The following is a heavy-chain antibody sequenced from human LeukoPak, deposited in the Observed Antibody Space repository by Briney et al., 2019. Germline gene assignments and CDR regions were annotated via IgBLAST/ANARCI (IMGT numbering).Heavy chain of an antibody. CDR1: GGSISSGSYY. Sequence: PSQTLSLTCTVSGGSISSGSYYWSWIRQPAGKGLEWIGRIYTTGSTNYNPSLKSRVTISLDMSKNQFSLKLSSVTAADTAVYYCARKQWVEYYFESWGQGTLVTVSS. D-gene: IGHD6-19*01. CDR2: IYTTGST. CDR3: ARKQWVEYYFES. V-gene: IGHV4-61*02. J-gene: IGHJ4*02.